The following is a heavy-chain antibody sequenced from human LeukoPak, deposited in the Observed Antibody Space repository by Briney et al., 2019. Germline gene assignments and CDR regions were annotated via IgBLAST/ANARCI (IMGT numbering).Heavy chain of an antibody. D-gene: IGHD6-13*01. V-gene: IGHV1-2*04. J-gene: IGHJ3*02. CDR1: GGTFSSYA. CDR2: INPNSGGT. CDR3: ARGIAAADSPPDAFDI. Sequence: ASVKVSCKASGGTFSSYAISWVRQAPGQGLEWMGWINPNSGGTNYAQKFQGWVTMTRDTSISTAYMELSRLRSDDTAVYYCARGIAAADSPPDAFDIWGQGTMVTVSS.